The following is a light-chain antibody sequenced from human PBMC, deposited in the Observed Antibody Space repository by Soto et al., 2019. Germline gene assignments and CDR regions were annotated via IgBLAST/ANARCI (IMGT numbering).Light chain of an antibody. CDR3: QQYYSYPRT. CDR2: AAS. CDR1: QGISSY. Sequence: AIRMTQSPSSLSASTGDRVTITCRASQGISSYLAWYQQKPGKAPKLLIYAASTLQSGVPPRFSGSGSGTDFTLTISCLQSEDFATYYCQQYYSYPRTFGQGTKLEIK. V-gene: IGKV1-8*01. J-gene: IGKJ2*01.